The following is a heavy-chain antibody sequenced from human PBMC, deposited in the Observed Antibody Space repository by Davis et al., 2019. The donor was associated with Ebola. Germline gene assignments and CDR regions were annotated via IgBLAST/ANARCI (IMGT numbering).Heavy chain of an antibody. J-gene: IGHJ6*02. CDR1: GGSISSSSYY. CDR2: IYYSGST. CDR3: ARPRSVTIFGVVIADYYYYGMDV. V-gene: IGHV4-39*01. Sequence: MPSETLSLTCTVSGGSISSSSYYWGWIRQPPGKGLEWIGSIYYSGSTYYNPSLKSRVTISVDTSKNQFSLKLSSVTAADTAVYYCARPRSVTIFGVVIADYYYYGMDVWGQGTTVTVSS. D-gene: IGHD3-3*01.